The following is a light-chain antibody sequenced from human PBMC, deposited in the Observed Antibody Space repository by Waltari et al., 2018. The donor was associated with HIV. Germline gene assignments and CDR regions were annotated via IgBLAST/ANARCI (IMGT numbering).Light chain of an antibody. CDR2: GNN. J-gene: IGLJ3*02. Sequence: QSVLTQPPSASGTPGQRVTISCSGSSSNIGSNYIYWYQQLPGTAPKLLNYGNNRRPSGGPDRFSGSKSGTSASLAISGLRSEEEADYYCAAWDDTLSGRVFGGGTKLTVL. CDR3: AAWDDTLSGRV. V-gene: IGLV1-47*01. CDR1: SSNIGSNY.